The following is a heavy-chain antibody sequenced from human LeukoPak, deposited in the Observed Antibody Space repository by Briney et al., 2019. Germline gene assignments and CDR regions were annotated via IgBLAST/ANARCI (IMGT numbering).Heavy chain of an antibody. CDR3: ARNTYHIVVVTAIDY. CDR2: ISYDGSNK. V-gene: IGHV3-30-3*01. Sequence: GGSLRLSCAASGFIVSSYAMNWVRQAPGKGLEWVAVISYDGSNKYYADSVKGRFTISRDNSKNTLYLQMNSLRAEDTAVYYCARNTYHIVVVTAIDYWGLGTLVTVSS. CDR1: GFIVSSYA. J-gene: IGHJ4*02. D-gene: IGHD2-21*02.